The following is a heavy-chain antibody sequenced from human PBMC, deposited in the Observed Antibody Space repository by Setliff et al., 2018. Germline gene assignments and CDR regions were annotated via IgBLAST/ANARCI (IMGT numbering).Heavy chain of an antibody. CDR3: ATSVSWIQLVLYPQGHPEPFDY. D-gene: IGHD5-18*01. Sequence: GASVKVSCKVSGYTLTELSMHWVRQAPGKGLGWMGGFDPEDGETIYAQKFQGRVTMTEDTSTDTAYMELSSLRSEDTAVYYCATSVSWIQLVLYPQGHPEPFDYWGQGTLVTVS. CDR1: GYTLTELS. V-gene: IGHV1-24*01. J-gene: IGHJ4*02. CDR2: FDPEDGET.